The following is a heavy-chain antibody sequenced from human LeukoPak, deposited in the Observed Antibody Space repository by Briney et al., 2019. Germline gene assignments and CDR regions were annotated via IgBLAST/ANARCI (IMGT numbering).Heavy chain of an antibody. D-gene: IGHD5/OR15-5a*01. CDR2: IYYSGST. Sequence: SETLSLTCTVSGGSISSGDYYWSWIRQPPGKGLEWIGYIYYSGSTYYNPSLKSRVTISVDTSKNQISLKLSSVTAADTAVYYCARGSVSIFLFTPLIDYWGQGTLVTVSS. CDR3: ARGSVSIFLFTPLIDY. CDR1: GGSISSGDYY. J-gene: IGHJ4*02. V-gene: IGHV4-30-4*01.